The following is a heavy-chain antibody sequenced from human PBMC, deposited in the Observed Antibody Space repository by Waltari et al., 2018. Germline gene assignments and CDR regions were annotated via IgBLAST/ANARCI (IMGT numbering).Heavy chain of an antibody. V-gene: IGHV3-30*02. Sequence: QVQLVESGGGVVQPGGSLRLSCAASGFTFSSYGMDWVRQAPGKGLDCFSFIEYNLNYKDYSDSVKGRFTISRDNSKNTLFLQMTSLSADDTAVYYCAKGGDPSRARPFDYWGQGTLVTVSS. CDR2: IEYNLNYK. D-gene: IGHD6-6*01. CDR3: AKGGDPSRARPFDY. CDR1: GFTFSSYG. J-gene: IGHJ4*02.